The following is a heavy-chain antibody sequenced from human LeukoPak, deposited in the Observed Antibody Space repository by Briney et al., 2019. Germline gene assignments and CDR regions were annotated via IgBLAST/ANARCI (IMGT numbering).Heavy chain of an antibody. J-gene: IGHJ4*02. V-gene: IGHV4-38-2*02. CDR1: GYSISSGYY. Sequence: SETLSLTCTVSGYSISSGYYWGWIRQPPGKGLEWIGSIYHSGSTYYNPSLKSRVTISVDTSKNQFSLKLSSVTAADTAVYYCASQFYAWGSLLPFNYWAQGTLVTVSS. D-gene: IGHD3-16*01. CDR3: ASQFYAWGSLLPFNY. CDR2: IYHSGST.